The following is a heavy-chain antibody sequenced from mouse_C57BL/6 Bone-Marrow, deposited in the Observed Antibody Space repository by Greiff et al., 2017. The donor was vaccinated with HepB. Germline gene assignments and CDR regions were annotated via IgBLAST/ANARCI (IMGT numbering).Heavy chain of an antibody. J-gene: IGHJ4*01. V-gene: IGHV5-9*01. CDR3: ARCGSYFYAMDY. Sequence: EVKVEESGGGLVKPGGSLKLSCAASGFTFSSYTMSWVRQTPEKRLEWVATISGGGGNTYYPDSVKGRFTISRDNAKNTLYLQMSSLRSEDTALYYCARCGSYFYAMDYWGQGTSVTVSS. CDR2: ISGGGGNT. CDR1: GFTFSSYT. D-gene: IGHD1-1*02.